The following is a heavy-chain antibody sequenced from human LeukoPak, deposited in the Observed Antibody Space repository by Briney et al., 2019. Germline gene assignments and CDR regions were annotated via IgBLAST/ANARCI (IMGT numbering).Heavy chain of an antibody. CDR2: ISNTGST. CDR3: ARRRRGSYSDY. CDR1: GGSISISSYS. Sequence: PSETLSLTCTVSGGSISISSYSWGWIRQPPGKGLEWIASISNTGSTYYNPSLESRVAISVDTSKNQISLRLASVTATDTAVYYCARRRRGSYSDYWGQGTLVTVSS. D-gene: IGHD1-26*01. V-gene: IGHV4-39*01. J-gene: IGHJ4*02.